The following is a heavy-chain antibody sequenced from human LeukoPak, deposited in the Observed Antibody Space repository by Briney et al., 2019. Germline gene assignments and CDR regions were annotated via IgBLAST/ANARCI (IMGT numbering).Heavy chain of an antibody. CDR2: INHSGST. Sequence: SETLSLTCTVSGGSISSYYWGWIRQPPGKGLEWIGEINHSGSTNYNPSLKSRVTISVDTSKNQFSLKLSSVTAADTAVYYCARPLPRYCSGGSCSWFDPWGQGTLVTVSS. CDR3: ARPLPRYCSGGSCSWFDP. V-gene: IGHV4-34*01. J-gene: IGHJ5*02. D-gene: IGHD2-15*01. CDR1: GGSISSYY.